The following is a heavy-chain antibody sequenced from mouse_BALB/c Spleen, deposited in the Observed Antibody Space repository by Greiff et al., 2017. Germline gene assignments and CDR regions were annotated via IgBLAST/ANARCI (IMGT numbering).Heavy chain of an antibody. D-gene: IGHD1-1*01. CDR3: TREDYGSSYAWFAY. V-gene: IGHV1S81*02. Sequence: VQLQQSGAELVKPGASVKLSCKASGYTFTSYYMYWVKQRPGQGLEWIGEINPSNGGTNFNEKFKSKATLTVDKSSSTAYMQLSSLTSEDSAVYYCTREDYGSSYAWFAYWGQGTLVTVSA. J-gene: IGHJ3*01. CDR1: GYTFTSYY. CDR2: INPSNGGT.